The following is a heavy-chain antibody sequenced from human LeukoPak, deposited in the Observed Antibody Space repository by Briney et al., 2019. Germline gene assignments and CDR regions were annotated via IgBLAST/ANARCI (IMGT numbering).Heavy chain of an antibody. Sequence: PSETLSLTCTVSGGSISSSSYYWGWIRQPPGKGLEWIGNIYYSGSTYYNPSLKSRVTISLDTSKNQFSLKLNSVTAADTAVYYCAREGESRYFDWLAGNWFDPWGQGTLVTVSS. CDR2: IYYSGST. CDR3: AREGESRYFDWLAGNWFDP. CDR1: GGSISSSSYY. V-gene: IGHV4-39*07. D-gene: IGHD3-9*01. J-gene: IGHJ5*02.